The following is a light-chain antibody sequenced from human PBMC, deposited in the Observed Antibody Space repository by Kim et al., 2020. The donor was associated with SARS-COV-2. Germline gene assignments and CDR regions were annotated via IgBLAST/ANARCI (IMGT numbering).Light chain of an antibody. CDR2: SNN. Sequence: QSVLTQPPSASGTPGQTVIISCSGSSSNIGINSVSWFQQFPGTAPKLLIYSNNQRPSGVPARFSGGKSGTSASLATSGLQSEDEADYYCAAWDDTLKSFVFGTGTSITVL. J-gene: IGLJ1*01. V-gene: IGLV1-44*01. CDR1: SSNIGINS. CDR3: AAWDDTLKSFV.